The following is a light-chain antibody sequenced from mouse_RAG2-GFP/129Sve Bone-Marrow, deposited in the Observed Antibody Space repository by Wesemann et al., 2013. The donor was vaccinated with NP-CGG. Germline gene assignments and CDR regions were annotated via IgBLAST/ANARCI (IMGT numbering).Light chain of an antibody. CDR3: QQYNSYPWT. CDR1: QDVGTA. V-gene: IGKV6-23*01. Sequence: DIVMTQSHKFMSTSVGDRVSITCKASQDVGTAVAWYQQKPGQSPKLLIYWASTRHTGVPDRFTGSGSGTDFTLTISNVQSEDLAEYFCQQYNSYPWTFGGGTKLEIK. CDR2: WAS. J-gene: IGKJ1*01.